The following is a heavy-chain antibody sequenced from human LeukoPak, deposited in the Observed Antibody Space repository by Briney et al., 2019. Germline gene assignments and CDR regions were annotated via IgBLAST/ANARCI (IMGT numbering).Heavy chain of an antibody. Sequence: PGGSLRLSCPASGFTFGSYSMDWVRHAPTKGLEWVSSIYSSGRYIYYADSVKGLLTISRDNAKNPMYLQMNSLRGEDTAVYYCARGGGSRDGLTTSFDYWGQGTVVTVSS. J-gene: IGHJ4*02. CDR1: GFTFGSYS. CDR2: IYSSGRYI. V-gene: IGHV3-21*01. D-gene: IGHD5-24*01. CDR3: ARGGGSRDGLTTSFDY.